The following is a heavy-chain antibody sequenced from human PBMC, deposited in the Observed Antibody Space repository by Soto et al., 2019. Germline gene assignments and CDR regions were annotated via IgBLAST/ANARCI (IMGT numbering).Heavy chain of an antibody. CDR1: GYTITSYG. CDR2: ISGYDVNT. J-gene: IGHJ5*02. V-gene: IGHV1-18*01. CDR3: ARHNSHCPYCFVP. D-gene: IGHD1-1*01. Sequence: QVQLVQSGAEVKKPGASVKVSCKASGYTITSYGIRWVGQDPGDGREWMEWISGYDVNTDYAHKFRGRVTMTTDTATNKAYMDLRSLSSAATAVYDCARHNSHCPYCFVPSGHSTPVAVSS.